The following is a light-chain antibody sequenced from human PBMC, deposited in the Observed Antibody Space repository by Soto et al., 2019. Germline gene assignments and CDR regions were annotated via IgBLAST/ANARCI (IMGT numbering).Light chain of an antibody. J-gene: IGKJ3*01. CDR2: RAS. CDR3: QQYYSTPFT. Sequence: IWMTQSPATLSVSPGERATLSCRASQNIYSNVAWYQQRPGQAPRLLIYRASTRAPGIPARFSGSGSGTDFTLTISRLQAEDVAVYYCQQYYSTPFTFGHGTKVDI. CDR1: QNIYSN. V-gene: IGKV3-15*01.